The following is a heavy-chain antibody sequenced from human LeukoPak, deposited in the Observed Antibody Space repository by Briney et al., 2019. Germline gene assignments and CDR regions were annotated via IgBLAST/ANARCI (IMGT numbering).Heavy chain of an antibody. CDR2: INPNSGGT. CDR3: ARESTPYDFWSGPNWFDP. J-gene: IGHJ5*02. CDR1: GYTFTGYY. D-gene: IGHD3-3*01. Sequence: ASVKVSCKASGYTFTGYYMHWVRQAPGQGLEWMGWINPNSGGTNYAQKFQGRDTMTRDTSISTAYMELSRLRSDDTAVYYCARESTPYDFWSGPNWFDPWGQGTLVTVSS. V-gene: IGHV1-2*02.